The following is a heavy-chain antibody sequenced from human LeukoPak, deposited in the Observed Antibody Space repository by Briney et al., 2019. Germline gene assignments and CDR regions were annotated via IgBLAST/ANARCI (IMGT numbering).Heavy chain of an antibody. CDR2: IRYDGSNK. D-gene: IGHD6-13*01. Sequence: GGSLRLSCAASGFTFSSYGMHWVRQAPGKGLEWLAFIRYDGSNKYYADSVKGRFTISRDNSKNTLYLQMNSLRAEDTAVYYCAKAFSSSSWYHEANWFDPWGQGTLVTVSS. CDR1: GFTFSSYG. V-gene: IGHV3-30*02. CDR3: AKAFSSSSWYHEANWFDP. J-gene: IGHJ5*02.